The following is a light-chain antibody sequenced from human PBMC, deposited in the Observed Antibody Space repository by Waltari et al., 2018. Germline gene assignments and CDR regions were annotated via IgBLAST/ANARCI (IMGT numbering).Light chain of an antibody. CDR3: QQYNTYPWT. Sequence: DIQMTQSPSTLSASVGDRVTITCRASARISRWLAWYQQKPGMAPKLLIYQASSLEDGVPSRFSGSGFGTEFSLSISSLQPEDFTTYYCQQYNTYPWTFGQGTKVEIK. CDR1: ARISRW. V-gene: IGKV1-5*03. J-gene: IGKJ1*01. CDR2: QAS.